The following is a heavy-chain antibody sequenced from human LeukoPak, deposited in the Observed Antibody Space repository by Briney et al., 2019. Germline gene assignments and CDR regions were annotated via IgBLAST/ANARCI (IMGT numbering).Heavy chain of an antibody. CDR2: IKQDGSEK. V-gene: IGHV3-7*01. Sequence: GGSLRLSCAASGFTFSSYWMSWVRQAPGKGLEWVANIKQDGSEKYYVDSVKGRFTISRDNAKNSLYLQMNSLRPEDTAVYYCARERQVIAAAGTGYFQHWGQGTLVTVSS. CDR3: ARERQVIAAAGTGYFQH. J-gene: IGHJ1*01. CDR1: GFTFSSYW. D-gene: IGHD6-13*01.